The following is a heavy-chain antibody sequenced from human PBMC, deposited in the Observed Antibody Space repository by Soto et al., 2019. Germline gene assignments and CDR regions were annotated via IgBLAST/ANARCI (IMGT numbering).Heavy chain of an antibody. Sequence: QVQLVQSGAEVKKPGSSVKVSCKASGGTFSSYAISWVRQAPGQGLEWMGGIIPIFGTANYAQKFQGRVTITADESTSTAYMELSSLRSEDTAVYYCARHSLDGYMGYFQHWGQGTLVTVSS. CDR3: ARHSLDGYMGYFQH. CDR2: IIPIFGTA. D-gene: IGHD5-12*01. V-gene: IGHV1-69*01. J-gene: IGHJ1*01. CDR1: GGTFSSYA.